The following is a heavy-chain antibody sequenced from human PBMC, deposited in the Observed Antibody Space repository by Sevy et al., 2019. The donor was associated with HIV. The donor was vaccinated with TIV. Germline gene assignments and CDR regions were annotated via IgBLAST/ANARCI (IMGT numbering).Heavy chain of an antibody. J-gene: IGHJ4*02. CDR1: GYSFTSYW. D-gene: IGHD3-22*01. V-gene: IGHV5-51*01. CDR3: ARKAYYYDSSGYHTSFDY. Sequence: GGSLRLSCKGSGYSFTSYWIGWVRQMPGKGLEWKGIIYPGDSDTRYSPSFQGQVTISADKSISTAYLQWSSLKASDTAMYYCARKAYYYDSSGYHTSFDYWGQGTLVTVSS. CDR2: IYPGDSDT.